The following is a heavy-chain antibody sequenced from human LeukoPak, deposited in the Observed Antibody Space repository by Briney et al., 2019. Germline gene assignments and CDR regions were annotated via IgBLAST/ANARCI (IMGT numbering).Heavy chain of an antibody. CDR2: IYYSGSP. J-gene: IGHJ5*02. D-gene: IGHD6-6*01. CDR1: GGSISSSNYY. CDR3: ARYSSSSGWFDP. V-gene: IGHV4-39*01. Sequence: SETLSLTCTVSGGSISSSNYYWVWIRQPPGKGLEWLGNIYYSGSPWYNPSLKSRVTISVDTSKNQFSLKLSSVTAADTAVYYCARYSSSSGWFDPWGQGALVTVSS.